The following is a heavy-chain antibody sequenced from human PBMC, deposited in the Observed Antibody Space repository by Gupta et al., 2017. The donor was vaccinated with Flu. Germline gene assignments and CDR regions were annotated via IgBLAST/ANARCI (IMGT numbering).Heavy chain of an antibody. CDR2: IRSKAYGGTT. CDR3: TRGGGARVRALDLDY. V-gene: IGHV3-49*04. J-gene: IGHJ4*02. D-gene: IGHD3-10*01. CDR1: GFTFGDYA. Sequence: EVQLVESGGGLVQPGRSLRLSCTASGFTFGDYAMSWVRQAPGKGLEWVGFIRSKAYGGTTEYAASVKGRFTISRDDSKSIAYLQMNSLKTEDTAVYYCTRGGGARVRALDLDYWGQGTLVTVSS.